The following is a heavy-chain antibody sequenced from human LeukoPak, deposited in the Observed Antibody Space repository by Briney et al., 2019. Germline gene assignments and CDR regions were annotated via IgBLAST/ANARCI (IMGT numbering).Heavy chain of an antibody. Sequence: ASVKLSCKASGYTFNTYGIIWVRQAPGQGLEWIGWISAYNGDTTYAQKLQGRVTLTTDASTSTAYMELRSLRSDDTAVYYCARESTGGSLEIDYWGQGTLVTVSS. J-gene: IGHJ4*02. CDR2: ISAYNGDT. CDR1: GYTFNTYG. CDR3: ARESTGGSLEIDY. V-gene: IGHV1-18*01. D-gene: IGHD2-8*02.